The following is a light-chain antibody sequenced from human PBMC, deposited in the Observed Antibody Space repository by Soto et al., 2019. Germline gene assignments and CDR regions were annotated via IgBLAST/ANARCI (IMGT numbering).Light chain of an antibody. Sequence: DIRQTMSPSTLSASVRDRVGINCPASQSISSWLAWYQQKPGKAPKLLIYAASTLQSGVPSRFSGSGSGTDFTLTISSLQPEDFATYYCQQLNSYPLTVGGGTKVDI. CDR2: AAS. CDR3: QQLNSYPLT. J-gene: IGKJ4*01. CDR1: QSISSW. V-gene: IGKV1-5*01.